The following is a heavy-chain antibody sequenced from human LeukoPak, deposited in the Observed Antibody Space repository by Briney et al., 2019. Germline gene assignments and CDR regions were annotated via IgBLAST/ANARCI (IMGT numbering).Heavy chain of an antibody. CDR3: ARTRDDYNWEPDY. D-gene: IGHD5-24*01. CDR2: MFYSGGT. CDR1: GDSIRTHY. V-gene: IGHV4-59*11. J-gene: IGHJ4*02. Sequence: SETLSLTCTVSGDSIRTHYWSWIRQPPGKGLEWIGYMFYSGGTNYNPSLKSRATISLDTSKNQFSLKLSSVTAADTAIYYCARTRDDYNWEPDYWGQGTLVTVSS.